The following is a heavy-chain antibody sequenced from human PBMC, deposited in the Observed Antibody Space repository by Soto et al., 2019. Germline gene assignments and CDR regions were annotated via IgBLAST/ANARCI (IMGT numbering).Heavy chain of an antibody. V-gene: IGHV4-31*03. J-gene: IGHJ4*02. CDR1: GGSISSGGYY. D-gene: IGHD1-1*01. CDR2: IYYSGST. CDR3: ARWPQLEPRFDY. Sequence: QVQLQESGPGLVKPSQTLSLTCTVSGGSISSGGYYWSWIRQHPGKGLEWIGYIYYSGSTYYNPYLKSRVTISVYTSKNQFSLKLSSVTAGDTAVYYCARWPQLEPRFDYWGQGTLVTVSS.